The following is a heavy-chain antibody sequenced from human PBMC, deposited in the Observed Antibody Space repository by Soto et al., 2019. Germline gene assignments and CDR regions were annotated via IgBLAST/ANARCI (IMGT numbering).Heavy chain of an antibody. Sequence: QVHLVQSGAEVKKPGASVKVSCKGSGYGFTTYGITWVRQAPGQGLEWMAWISAHNGNANYAQKVQGRVTVTRDTSTSTAYVELRSLRYDDPAVYYCARGRYGDYWGQGALVTVSS. CDR3: ARGRYGDY. CDR2: ISAHNGNA. D-gene: IGHD1-1*01. V-gene: IGHV1-18*01. J-gene: IGHJ4*02. CDR1: GYGFTTYG.